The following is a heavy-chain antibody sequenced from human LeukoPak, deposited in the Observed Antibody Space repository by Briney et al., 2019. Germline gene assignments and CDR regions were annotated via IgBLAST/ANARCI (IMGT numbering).Heavy chain of an antibody. CDR1: GYTFTTYG. V-gene: IGHV1-18*01. CDR3: ARDRWIQLWLDRAFDI. Sequence: ASVKVSCKASGYTFTTYGISWVRQAPGQGLEWMGWIRGHNGNTEYAQKFQGRVTMTTDISTSTAYMELRSLRSDDTAVYYCARDRWIQLWLDRAFDIWGQGTMVTVSS. D-gene: IGHD5-18*01. CDR2: IRGHNGNT. J-gene: IGHJ3*02.